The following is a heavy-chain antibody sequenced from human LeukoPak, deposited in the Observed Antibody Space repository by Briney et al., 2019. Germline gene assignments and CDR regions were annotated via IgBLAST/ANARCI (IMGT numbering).Heavy chain of an antibody. V-gene: IGHV1-69*04. D-gene: IGHD3-22*01. CDR2: IIPILGIA. Sequence: SVKVSCKASGGTFSSYAISWVRQAPGQGLEWMGRIIPILGIANYAQKFQGRVTITADKSTSTDYMELSSLRSEDTAVYYCAWFPKSGYFGYWGQGTLVTVSS. J-gene: IGHJ4*02. CDR3: AWFPKSGYFGY. CDR1: GGTFSSYA.